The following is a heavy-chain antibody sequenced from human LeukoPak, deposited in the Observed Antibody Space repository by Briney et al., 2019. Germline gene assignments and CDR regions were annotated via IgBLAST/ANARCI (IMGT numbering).Heavy chain of an antibody. CDR2: IYYSGNT. CDR1: GGSISSGGYY. J-gene: IGHJ5*02. Sequence: SKTLSLTCTVSGGSISSGGYYWSWIRQHPGKGLEWIGDIYYSGNTYYNPSLKSRVTISVDTSKNQFSLKLSSVTAADTAVYYCARDTPKSYYYDSSGSGFDPWGQGTLVTVSS. V-gene: IGHV4-31*03. D-gene: IGHD3-22*01. CDR3: ARDTPKSYYYDSSGSGFDP.